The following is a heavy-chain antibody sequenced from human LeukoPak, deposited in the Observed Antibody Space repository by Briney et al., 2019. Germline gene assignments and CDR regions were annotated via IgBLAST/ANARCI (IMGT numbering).Heavy chain of an antibody. D-gene: IGHD6-6*01. J-gene: IGHJ5*02. V-gene: IGHV4-39*07. CDR1: GGSISSSSYY. Sequence: SETLSLTCTVSGGSISSSSYYWGWIRQPPGKGLEWIGEINHSGSTNYNPSLKSRVTISVDTSKNQFSLKLSSVTAADTAVYYCARTGRQLVRLCWFDPWGQGTLVTVSS. CDR2: INHSGST. CDR3: ARTGRQLVRLCWFDP.